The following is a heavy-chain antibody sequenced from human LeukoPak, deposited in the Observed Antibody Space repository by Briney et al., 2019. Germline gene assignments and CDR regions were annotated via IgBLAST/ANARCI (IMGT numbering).Heavy chain of an antibody. Sequence: GGSLRLSCAASGFTFSDYYMNWLRQSPGRGLEWLSYISNSGSAKYYSASVKGRFTISRDNAKNSVYLEMNSLRAEDTAVYFCAGDSSGYFCPWGEGDLVSVSS. D-gene: IGHD3-22*01. J-gene: IGHJ5*02. V-gene: IGHV3-11*01. CDR3: AGDSSGYFCP. CDR1: GFTFSDYY. CDR2: ISNSGSAK.